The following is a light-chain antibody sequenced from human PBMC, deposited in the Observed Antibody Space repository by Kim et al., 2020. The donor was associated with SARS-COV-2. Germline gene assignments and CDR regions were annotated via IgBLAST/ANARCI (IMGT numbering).Light chain of an antibody. CDR1: QAISNN. CDR2: DAS. Sequence: EKVMTQSPAILSASPGERATLSCRASQAISNNLAWYQQKPGQAPRLLIYDASTRATGVPARFSGSGSGTDFTLTISSLQSEDFAVYYCQQYNNWPPGFTFGPGTKVDIK. J-gene: IGKJ3*01. CDR3: QQYNNWPPGFT. V-gene: IGKV3-15*01.